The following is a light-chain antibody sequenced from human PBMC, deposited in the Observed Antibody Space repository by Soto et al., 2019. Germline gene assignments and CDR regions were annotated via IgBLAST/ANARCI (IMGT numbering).Light chain of an antibody. CDR1: SSDVGGYNY. V-gene: IGLV2-14*01. CDR3: SSYTSSSNPYV. J-gene: IGLJ1*01. CDR2: DVS. Sequence: QSALTQPASVSGSPGQSITISCTGTSSDVGGYNYVSWYQQHPGKAPKLMIYDVSNRPSGVSNRFSGSKSGNTASLTISGLQAEDEAEYYCSSYTSSSNPYVFGTGNKVTVL.